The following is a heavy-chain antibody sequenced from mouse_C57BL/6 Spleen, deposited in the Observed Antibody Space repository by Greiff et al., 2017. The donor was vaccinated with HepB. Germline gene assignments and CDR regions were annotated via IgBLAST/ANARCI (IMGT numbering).Heavy chain of an antibody. D-gene: IGHD4-1*02. CDR3: ARAQLGRWYVDY. V-gene: IGHV1-18*01. Sequence: EVQLQQSGPELVKPGASVKIPCKASGYTFTDYNMDWVKQSHGKSLEWIGDINPNNGGTIYNQKFKGKATLTVDTSSSTAYMELRSLTSEDTAVYYCARAQLGRWYVDYWGQGTTLTVSS. CDR2: INPNNGGT. J-gene: IGHJ2*01. CDR1: GYTFTDYN.